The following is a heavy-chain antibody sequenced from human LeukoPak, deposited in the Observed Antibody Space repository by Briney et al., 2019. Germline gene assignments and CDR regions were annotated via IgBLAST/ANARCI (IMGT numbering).Heavy chain of an antibody. V-gene: IGHV3-48*02. CDR2: INRDSSAT. D-gene: IGHD2-15*01. J-gene: IGHJ4*02. CDR3: VRDDSWAFDY. CDR1: GFTFSTYS. Sequence: GGSLRLSCAASGFTFSTYSMNWLRQAPGKGLEYLAYINRDSSATYYADSVKGRFTVSRDNAKNSLYLQLSGLRDEDTAVYYCVRDDSWAFDYWGLGTLVTVSS.